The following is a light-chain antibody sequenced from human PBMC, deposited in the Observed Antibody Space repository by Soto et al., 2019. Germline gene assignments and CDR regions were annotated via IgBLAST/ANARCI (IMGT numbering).Light chain of an antibody. Sequence: QSVLTQPASVSGSPGQSITISCTGTSSDVGAYNYVSWYQQHPGKAPKLMIYEVSNRPSGVSNRFSGSKSGNMASLTISGLQAEDEADYYCTSYSSNILWVLGGGTKLTVL. J-gene: IGLJ3*02. V-gene: IGLV2-14*01. CDR2: EVS. CDR3: TSYSSNILWV. CDR1: SSDVGAYNY.